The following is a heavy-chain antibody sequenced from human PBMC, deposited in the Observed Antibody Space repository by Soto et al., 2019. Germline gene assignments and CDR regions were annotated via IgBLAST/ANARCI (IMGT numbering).Heavy chain of an antibody. Sequence: EVQLVESGGGLVKPGGSLRLSCAASGFTFSSYSMNWVRQAPGKGLEWVSSISSSSSYIYYADSVKGRFTISRDNAKNSLYLQMNILRAEDTAVYYCARGRSDSYWYFDLWGRGTLVTVSS. V-gene: IGHV3-21*01. D-gene: IGHD2-21*02. J-gene: IGHJ2*01. CDR2: ISSSSSYI. CDR3: ARGRSDSYWYFDL. CDR1: GFTFSSYS.